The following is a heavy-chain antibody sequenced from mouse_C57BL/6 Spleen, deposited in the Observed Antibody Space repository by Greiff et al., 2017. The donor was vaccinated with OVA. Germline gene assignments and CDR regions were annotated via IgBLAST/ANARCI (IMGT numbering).Heavy chain of an antibody. Sequence: QVQLQQPGAELVKPGASVKLSCKASGYTFTSYWMHWVKQRPGRGLEWIGRIDPNSGGTKYNEKFKSKATLTVDKPSSTAYMQLSSLTSEDSAVYYCARLAYGSSYGSYYAMDYWGQGTSVTVSS. V-gene: IGHV1-72*01. CDR1: GYTFTSYW. D-gene: IGHD1-1*01. J-gene: IGHJ4*01. CDR2: IDPNSGGT. CDR3: ARLAYGSSYGSYYAMDY.